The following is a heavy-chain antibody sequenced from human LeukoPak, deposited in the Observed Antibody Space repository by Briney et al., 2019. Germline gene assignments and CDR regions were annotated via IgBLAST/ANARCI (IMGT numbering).Heavy chain of an antibody. V-gene: IGHV4-38-2*02. D-gene: IGHD6-13*01. CDR3: ARDGKGSSIVYYYYYYYMDV. CDR1: GYSISSGYY. CDR2: IYHSGST. Sequence: SETLSLTCTVSGYSISSGYYWGWIRQPPGKGLEWIGSIYHSGSTYYNPSLKSRVTISVDTSKNQFSLKLSSVTAADTAVYYCARDGKGSSIVYYYYYYYMDVWGKGTTVTVSS. J-gene: IGHJ6*03.